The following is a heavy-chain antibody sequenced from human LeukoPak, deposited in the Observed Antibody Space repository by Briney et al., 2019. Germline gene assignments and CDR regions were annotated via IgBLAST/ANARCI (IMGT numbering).Heavy chain of an antibody. Sequence: GGSLRLSCAGYGFTFRNYAVVWVRQAPGKGLEWVSAISASGVDTYYADSVKGRFTISRDNSKNTLYLQMHSLRAEDTAIYYCAKDPNGDYIGAFDTWGQGTMVTVSS. CDR1: GFTFRNYA. CDR3: AKDPNGDYIGAFDT. D-gene: IGHD4-17*01. J-gene: IGHJ3*02. CDR2: ISASGVDT. V-gene: IGHV3-23*01.